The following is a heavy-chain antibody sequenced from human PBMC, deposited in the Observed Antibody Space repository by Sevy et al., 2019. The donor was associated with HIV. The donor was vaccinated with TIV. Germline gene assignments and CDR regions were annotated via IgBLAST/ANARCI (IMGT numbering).Heavy chain of an antibody. Sequence: GGSLRLSCAASGFTFSSYSMYWVRQAPGKGLEWVSYISSSSSTIYYADSVKGRFTISRDNAKNSLYLQMNSLRAEDTAVYYCARDLRSGSYGYDAFDIWGQRTMVTVSS. V-gene: IGHV3-48*01. CDR3: ARDLRSGSYGYDAFDI. CDR1: GFTFSSYS. J-gene: IGHJ3*02. CDR2: ISSSSSTI. D-gene: IGHD3-10*01.